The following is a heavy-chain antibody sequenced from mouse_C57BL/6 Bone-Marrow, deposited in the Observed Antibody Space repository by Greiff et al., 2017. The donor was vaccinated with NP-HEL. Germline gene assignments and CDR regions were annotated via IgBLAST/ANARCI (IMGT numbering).Heavy chain of an antibody. CDR2: ISYDGSN. Sequence: EVKVEESGPGLVKPSQSLSLTCSVTGYSITSGYYWNWIRQFPGNKLEWMGYISYDGSNNYNPSLKNRISITRDTSKNQFFLKLNSVTTEDTATYYCARHYFDYWGQGTTLTVSS. V-gene: IGHV3-6*01. J-gene: IGHJ2*01. CDR1: GYSITSGYY. CDR3: ARHYFDY.